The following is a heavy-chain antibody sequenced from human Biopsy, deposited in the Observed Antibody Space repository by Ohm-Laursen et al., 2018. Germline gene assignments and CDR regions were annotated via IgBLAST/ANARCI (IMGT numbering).Heavy chain of an antibody. V-gene: IGHV4-61*01. CDR1: GDSVSSGNYF. CDR3: ARDRSIYTHDSAFGPGSYPNWYFEL. CDR2: IYSTGRT. J-gene: IGHJ2*01. D-gene: IGHD3-9*01. Sequence: SETLSLTCTVSGDSVSSGNYFWNWIRQPPGKPLEWVGYIYSTGRTRYNPSLNSRVTMSMDTSENQFSLKLKSVTAADTAVYFCARDRSIYTHDSAFGPGSYPNWYFELWGRGSLVTVSS.